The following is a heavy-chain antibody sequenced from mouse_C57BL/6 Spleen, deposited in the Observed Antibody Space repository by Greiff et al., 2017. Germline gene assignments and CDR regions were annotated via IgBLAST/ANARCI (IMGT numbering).Heavy chain of an antibody. Sequence: EVQLQQSGPELVKPGASVKISCKASGYTFTDYYMNWVKQSHGKSLEWIGDINPNNGGTSYNQKFKGKATLTVDKSSSTAYMELRSLTSEDSAVYYCGSNYDYWGQGTTLTVSS. J-gene: IGHJ2*01. CDR2: INPNNGGT. CDR1: GYTFTDYY. V-gene: IGHV1-26*01. D-gene: IGHD2-5*01. CDR3: GSNYDY.